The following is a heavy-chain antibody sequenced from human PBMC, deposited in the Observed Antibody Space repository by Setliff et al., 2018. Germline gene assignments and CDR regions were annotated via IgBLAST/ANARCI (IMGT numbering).Heavy chain of an antibody. CDR2: IYHSGST. V-gene: IGHV4-38-2*01. CDR1: GYSISSGYY. Sequence: LSLTCAVSGYSISSGYYWGWIRQPPGKGLEWIGSIYHSGSTYYNPSLKSRVTISVDTSKNQFSLKLSSVTAADTAVYYCARGFTAQPAMLRGNWFDPWGRGTLVTVSS. CDR3: ARGFTAQPAMLRGNWFDP. J-gene: IGHJ5*02. D-gene: IGHD3-16*01.